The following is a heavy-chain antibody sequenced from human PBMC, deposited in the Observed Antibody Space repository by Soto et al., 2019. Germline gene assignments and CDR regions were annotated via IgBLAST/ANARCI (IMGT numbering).Heavy chain of an antibody. J-gene: IGHJ5*01. CDR1: GLSLSGYA. Sequence: EVQLMESGGGLVQPGESLRLSCVVSGLSLSGYALSWDRQAPGKGLEWVSAVSGSGGTTYYADSVKGRFTISRDNSKNTLYLQMNGLRVEDTAKYFCAKYGRPVGPTSNWLDSWGQGTQV. CDR2: VSGSGGTT. V-gene: IGHV3-23*01. CDR3: AKYGRPVGPTSNWLDS. D-gene: IGHD1-26*01.